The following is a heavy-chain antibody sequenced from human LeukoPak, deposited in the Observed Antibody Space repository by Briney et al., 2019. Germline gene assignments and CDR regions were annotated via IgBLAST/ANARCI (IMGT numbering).Heavy chain of an antibody. CDR1: GFTFSSYW. Sequence: GGSLRLSCAASGFTFSSYWMSWVRQAPGKGLEWVANIKQDGSEKYYVDSVKGRFTISRDNARNSLYLQMNSLRVEDTAMYYCGSSYGWAFDIWGQGTMVTVSS. V-gene: IGHV3-7*03. CDR3: GSSYGWAFDI. J-gene: IGHJ3*02. CDR2: IKQDGSEK. D-gene: IGHD3-16*02.